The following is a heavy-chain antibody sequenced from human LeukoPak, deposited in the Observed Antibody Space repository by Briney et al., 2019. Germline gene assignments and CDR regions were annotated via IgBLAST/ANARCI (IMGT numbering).Heavy chain of an antibody. CDR2: IYTSGST. CDR1: VGSISSGSYY. CDR3: ARGRDGYNSYYFDY. D-gene: IGHD5-24*01. Sequence: PSETLSLTCTVSVGSISSGSYYCSWIRQPAGKGLEWIGRIYTSGSTNNNPSLKSRVTISVDTSKNQFSLKLSSVTAADTAVYYCARGRDGYNSYYFDYWGQGTLVTVSS. V-gene: IGHV4-61*02. J-gene: IGHJ4*02.